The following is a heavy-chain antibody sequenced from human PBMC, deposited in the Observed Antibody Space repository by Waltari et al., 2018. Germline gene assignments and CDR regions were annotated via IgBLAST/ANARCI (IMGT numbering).Heavy chain of an antibody. D-gene: IGHD6-19*01. J-gene: IGHJ6*02. CDR1: GLTLSTSR. Sequence: VALVQSGGGLVQTGGSRRRSWAALGLTLSTSRMPRAGQTPGLGLIWVSRINPATGTTNDEDSVRGRFTISGDNAKNTLFLQMDSLRDEDTAIYYCVRGSNGWPGMDIWGQGATVTVSS. CDR2: INPATGTT. V-gene: IGHV3-74*01. CDR3: VRGSNGWPGMDI.